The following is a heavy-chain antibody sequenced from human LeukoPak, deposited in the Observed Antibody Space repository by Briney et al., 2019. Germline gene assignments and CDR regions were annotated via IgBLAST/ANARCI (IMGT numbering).Heavy chain of an antibody. V-gene: IGHV5-51*01. J-gene: IGHJ4*02. CDR1: GYSFTTYW. D-gene: IGHD5-18*01. Sequence: GESLKISCKGSGYSFTTYWIAWVRQMPGKGLEWMGIIYPGDSDTRYSPSFQGQVTISADKSISTAYLQWSSLKASDTAMYYCARRPLQLWPHFDYWGQGTLVTVSS. CDR3: ARRPLQLWPHFDY. CDR2: IYPGDSDT.